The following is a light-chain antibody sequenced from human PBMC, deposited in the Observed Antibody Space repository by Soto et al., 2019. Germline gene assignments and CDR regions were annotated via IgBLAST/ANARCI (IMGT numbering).Light chain of an antibody. J-gene: IGKJ2*01. CDR3: QQYHSFSFT. CDR2: DVF. Sequence: DIQMTQSPSSLSASGGDRVTSSCRASQSITYWLASYQQKPGRAPKLLIYDVFNLQIGVPSRFSGSGSGTEFPLTISSLQPDDSATYSCQQYHSFSFTFGQGTKREIK. CDR1: QSITYW. V-gene: IGKV1-5*01.